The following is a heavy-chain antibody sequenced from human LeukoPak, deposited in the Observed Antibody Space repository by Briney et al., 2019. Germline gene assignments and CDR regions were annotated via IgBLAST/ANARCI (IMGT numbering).Heavy chain of an antibody. Sequence: SETLSLTCTVSGGSISSSSYYWGWIRQPPGKGLEWIGSIYYSGSTYYNPSLKSRVTISVDTSKNQFSLKLSSVTAADTAVYYCARGVVGATSIDYWGQGTLVTVSS. CDR2: IYYSGST. V-gene: IGHV4-39*07. CDR3: ARGVVGATSIDY. J-gene: IGHJ4*02. CDR1: GGSISSSSYY. D-gene: IGHD1-26*01.